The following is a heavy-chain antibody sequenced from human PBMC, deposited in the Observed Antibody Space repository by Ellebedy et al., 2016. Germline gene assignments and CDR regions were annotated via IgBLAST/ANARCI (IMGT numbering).Heavy chain of an antibody. CDR1: GGSISGNNGFGYY. CDR2: IFYTGDT. D-gene: IGHD3-10*01. Sequence: SETLSLTXAVSGGSISGNNGFGYYWGWIRQSPGKGLEWIGVIFYTGDTSYNPSLKSRVTMSVDTSKNHFSLKLRDVTAADTAVYYCARPLVQGGLDAFHIWGQGTMVSVSS. V-gene: IGHV4-39*01. CDR3: ARPLVQGGLDAFHI. J-gene: IGHJ3*02.